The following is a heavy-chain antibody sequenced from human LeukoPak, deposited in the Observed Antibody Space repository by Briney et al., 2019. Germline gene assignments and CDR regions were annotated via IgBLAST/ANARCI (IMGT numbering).Heavy chain of an antibody. J-gene: IGHJ4*02. D-gene: IGHD3-10*01. CDR2: IKSESDGGTA. Sequence: PGGSLRLSCAASGFTFSNAWMSWVRQAPGKGLEWVGRIKSESDGGTADYAAPVKGRFTISRHDSKNTLYLQMNSLKTEDTGVYYSTTLWFGESQRSHWGQGTLVTVSS. CDR3: TTLWFGESQRSH. CDR1: GFTFSNAW. V-gene: IGHV3-15*01.